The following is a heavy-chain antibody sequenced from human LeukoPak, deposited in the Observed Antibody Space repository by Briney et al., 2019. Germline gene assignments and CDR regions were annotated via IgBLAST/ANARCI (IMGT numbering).Heavy chain of an antibody. V-gene: IGHV1-69*06. CDR1: GGTFNNNH. CDR2: IIPFSGTA. Sequence: SVKVSCKASGGTFNNNHLNWVRQTPGQGLEWMGGIIPFSGTANYGRNFQGRVTITADRSTSTVYMELNSLRSEDTAVYYRAMIGVAGNYYYYGMDFWGKGTTVTVSS. D-gene: IGHD6-19*01. CDR3: AMIGVAGNYYYYGMDF. J-gene: IGHJ6*04.